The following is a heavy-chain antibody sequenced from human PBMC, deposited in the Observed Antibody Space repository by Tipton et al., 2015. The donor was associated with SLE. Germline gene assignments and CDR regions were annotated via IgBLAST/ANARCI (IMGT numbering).Heavy chain of an antibody. CDR3: ARAYGTGRSYYFYGVDV. D-gene: IGHD3-10*01. V-gene: IGHV5-10-1*01. J-gene: IGHJ6*02. CDR2: IDPGDSYT. Sequence: QSGAEVKQPGESLTISCKASGYSFTTFWISWVRQMPGKGLEWMGRIDPGDSYTDYSPSFQGHVTVSVDKSISTAYLHWGSLKASDSAMYYCARAYGTGRSYYFYGVDVWGQGTTVTVSS. CDR1: GYSFTTFW.